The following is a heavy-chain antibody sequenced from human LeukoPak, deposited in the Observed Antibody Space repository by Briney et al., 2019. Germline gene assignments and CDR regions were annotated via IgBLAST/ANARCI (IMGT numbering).Heavy chain of an antibody. Sequence: SETLSLTCTVSGGSISSYYWSWIRQPPGKGLEWIGRIYTSGSTNYNPSLKSRVTMSVDTSKNQFSLRLTSVTAADTAVYYCARGSRSSSSADFDYWGQGTLVTVSS. CDR3: ARGSRSSSSADFDY. CDR2: IYTSGST. D-gene: IGHD6-6*01. J-gene: IGHJ4*02. V-gene: IGHV4-4*07. CDR1: GGSISSYY.